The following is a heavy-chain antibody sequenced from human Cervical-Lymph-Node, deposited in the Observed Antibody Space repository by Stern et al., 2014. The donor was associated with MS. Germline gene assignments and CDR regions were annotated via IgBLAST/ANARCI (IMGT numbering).Heavy chain of an antibody. V-gene: IGHV4-59*01. J-gene: IGHJ4*02. Sequence: VQLEESGPGLVKPSETLSLTCTVSGGSLRSYYWNWIRQAPGKGLEWLGFIYHTGSVTYNPSLSSRVAMSVDTSKNQFSLTVSSVTAADTAVYYCAREGEYCSGSRCYPFLDYWGQGTLVTVSS. D-gene: IGHD2-15*01. CDR1: GGSLRSYY. CDR2: IYHTGSV. CDR3: AREGEYCSGSRCYPFLDY.